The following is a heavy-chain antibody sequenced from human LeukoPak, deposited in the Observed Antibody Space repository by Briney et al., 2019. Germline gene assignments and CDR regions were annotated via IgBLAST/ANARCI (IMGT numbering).Heavy chain of an antibody. Sequence: PGGSLSLSCAASGFTLSSYAMHWVRQAPGKGLEWVAVISYDGSNKYYADSVKGRFTISRDNSKNTLYLQMNSLRAEDTAVYYCARPVHPKNYDHLDYWGQGTLVTVSS. V-gene: IGHV3-30-3*01. CDR1: GFTLSSYA. CDR3: ARPVHPKNYDHLDY. J-gene: IGHJ4*02. D-gene: IGHD5-12*01. CDR2: ISYDGSNK.